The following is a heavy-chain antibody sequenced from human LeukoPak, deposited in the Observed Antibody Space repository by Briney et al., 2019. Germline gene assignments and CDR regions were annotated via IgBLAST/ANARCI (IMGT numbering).Heavy chain of an antibody. CDR1: GHTFTGYY. V-gene: IGHV1-2*02. J-gene: IGHJ4*02. CDR3: ARDQYRSIYSSSWYLPRDY. Sequence: ASVKVSCKASGHTFTGYYMHWVRQAPGQGLEWMGWINPNSGGTNYAQKFQGRVTMTRDTSISTAYMELSRLRSDDTAVYYCARDQYRSIYSSSWYLPRDYWGQGTLVTVSS. CDR2: INPNSGGT. D-gene: IGHD6-13*01.